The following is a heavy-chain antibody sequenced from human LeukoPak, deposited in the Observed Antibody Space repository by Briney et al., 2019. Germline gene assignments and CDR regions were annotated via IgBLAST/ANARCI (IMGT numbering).Heavy chain of an antibody. CDR2: INHSGST. J-gene: IGHJ6*03. D-gene: IGHD2-2*02. Sequence: SETLSLTCAVYGGSFSGYYWSWIRQPPGKGLEWIGEINHSGSTNYNPSLKSGVTISVDTSKNQFSLKLSSVTASDTAVYYCARGCPCCSSTSCFTTWRYYYYYMDVWGKGTTVTVSS. V-gene: IGHV4-34*01. CDR1: GGSFSGYY. CDR3: ARGCPCCSSTSCFTTWRYYYYYMDV.